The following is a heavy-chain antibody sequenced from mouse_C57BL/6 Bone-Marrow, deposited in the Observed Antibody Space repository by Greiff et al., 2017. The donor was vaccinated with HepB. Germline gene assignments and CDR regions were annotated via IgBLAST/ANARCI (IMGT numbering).Heavy chain of an antibody. Sequence: EVMLVESGGGLVKPGGSLKLSCAASGFTFSSYAMSWVRQTPEKRLEWVATISDGGSYTYYPDNVKGRFTISRDNAKNNLYLQMSHLKSEDTAMYYCARVLFITTVVADYWGQGTTLTVSS. CDR2: ISDGGSYT. J-gene: IGHJ2*01. D-gene: IGHD1-1*01. CDR1: GFTFSSYA. V-gene: IGHV5-4*03. CDR3: ARVLFITTVVADY.